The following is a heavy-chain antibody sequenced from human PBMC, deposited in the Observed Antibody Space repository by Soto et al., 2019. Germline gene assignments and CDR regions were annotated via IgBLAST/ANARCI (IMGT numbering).Heavy chain of an antibody. Sequence: QVQLVQSGAEVKKPGASVKVSCKASGYTFTSYGISWVRQAPGQGLEWMGWISAYNGNTNYAQKLQGRVTMTTDTSTRKAYMELRSLRSDDTAVYYCARKRYCSSTSCYSNYGMDVWGQGTTVTVSS. J-gene: IGHJ6*02. CDR3: ARKRYCSSTSCYSNYGMDV. CDR1: GYTFTSYG. D-gene: IGHD2-2*01. CDR2: ISAYNGNT. V-gene: IGHV1-18*01.